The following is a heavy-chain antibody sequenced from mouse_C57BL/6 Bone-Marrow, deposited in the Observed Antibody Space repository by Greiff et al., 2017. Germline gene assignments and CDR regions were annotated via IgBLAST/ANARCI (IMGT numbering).Heavy chain of an antibody. D-gene: IGHD1-1*01. Sequence: EVKVVESGGGLVKPGGSLKLSCAASGFTFSDYGMHWVRQAPEKGLEWVAYISSGSSTIYYADTVKGRFTISRDNAKNTLFLQMTSLRSEDTAMYYCASGGTVVATGAMDYWGQGTSVTVSS. CDR2: ISSGSSTI. CDR1: GFTFSDYG. CDR3: ASGGTVVATGAMDY. J-gene: IGHJ4*01. V-gene: IGHV5-17*01.